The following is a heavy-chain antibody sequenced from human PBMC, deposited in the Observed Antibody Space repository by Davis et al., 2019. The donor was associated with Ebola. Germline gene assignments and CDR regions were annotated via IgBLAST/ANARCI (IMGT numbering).Heavy chain of an antibody. V-gene: IGHV4-39*01. J-gene: IGHJ4*02. CDR1: GGSISSSSYY. D-gene: IGHD4-23*01. Sequence: PGGSLRLSCTVSGGSISSSSYYWGWIRQPPGKGLEWIGSIYYSGSTYYNPSLKSRVTISVDTSKNQFSLKLSSVTAADTAVYYCVRWDFDYWGQGTLVTVSS. CDR3: VRWDFDY. CDR2: IYYSGST.